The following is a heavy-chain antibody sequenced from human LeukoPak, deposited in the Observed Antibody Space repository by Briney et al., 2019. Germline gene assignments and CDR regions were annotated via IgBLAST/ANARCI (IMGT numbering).Heavy chain of an antibody. J-gene: IGHJ3*01. CDR3: AKEFIPESSGFDAFDV. CDR2: ISSGGGTR. CDR1: GFTFSAYE. V-gene: IGHV3-48*03. Sequence: QPGGSLRLSCAASGFTFSAYEMDWVRQAPGKGLEWVSYISSGGGTRYYADSVRGRFTTSRDNAKNSLYLQMNSLRAEDTAVYYCAKEFIPESSGFDAFDVWGQGTMVTVSS. D-gene: IGHD3-22*01.